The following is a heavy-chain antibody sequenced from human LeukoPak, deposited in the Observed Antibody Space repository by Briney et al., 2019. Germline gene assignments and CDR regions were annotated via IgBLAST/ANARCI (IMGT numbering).Heavy chain of an antibody. CDR2: ISPNSGGT. CDR1: GYTFTDYY. Sequence: ASVTVSCKASGYTFTDYYIHWVRQAPGQGLEWMGWISPNSGGTKYAQKFQGRVNMTRGTSITTTYMELSKLRSDDTAVYYCARDISWSFDFWGQGTLVTVSS. D-gene: IGHD3-3*02. V-gene: IGHV1-2*02. J-gene: IGHJ4*02. CDR3: ARDISWSFDF.